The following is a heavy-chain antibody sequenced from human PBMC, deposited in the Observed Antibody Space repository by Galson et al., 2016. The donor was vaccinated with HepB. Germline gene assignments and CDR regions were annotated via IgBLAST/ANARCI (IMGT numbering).Heavy chain of an antibody. CDR1: GGSIIVSNW. J-gene: IGHJ6*03. D-gene: IGHD3-3*01. CDR3: AREVFGVVVIATERYYYYYLDV. Sequence: SETLSLTCAVSGGSIIVSNWWSWVRQPPGKGLEWIGETDHSGSTNYNPSLKSRVTISVDKSKNQFSLKLSSVTAADTAVYYCAREVFGVVVIATERYYYYYLDVGGKGTTVTVS. V-gene: IGHV4-4*02. CDR2: TDHSGST.